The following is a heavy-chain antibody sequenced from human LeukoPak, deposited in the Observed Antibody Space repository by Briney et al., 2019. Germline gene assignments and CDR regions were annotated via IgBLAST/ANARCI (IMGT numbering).Heavy chain of an antibody. CDR2: INPNSVGT. CDR3: AREAYYDILTGYSPRPRGYFQH. V-gene: IGHV1-2*02. Sequence: WASVKVSCKASGYTFTGYYMHWVRQPPEQGLEWLGWINPNSVGTNYAQKFQGRVTMTRDTSISTAYMELSRLRSDDTAVYYCAREAYYDILTGYSPRPRGYFQHWGQGTLVTVSS. J-gene: IGHJ1*01. CDR1: GYTFTGYY. D-gene: IGHD3-9*01.